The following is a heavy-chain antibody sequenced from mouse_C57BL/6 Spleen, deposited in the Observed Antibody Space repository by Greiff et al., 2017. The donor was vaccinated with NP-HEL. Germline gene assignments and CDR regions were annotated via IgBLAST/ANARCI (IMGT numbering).Heavy chain of an antibody. CDR3: ARSHYGSSFYYFDY. CDR1: GYTFTDYY. V-gene: IGHV1-26*01. Sequence: VQLQQSGPELVKPGASVKISCKASGYTFTDYYMNWVKQSHGKSLEWIGDINPNNGGTSYNQKFKGKATLTVDKSSSTAYMELRSLTSEDSAVYYCARSHYGSSFYYFDYWGQGTTLTVSS. CDR2: INPNNGGT. J-gene: IGHJ2*01. D-gene: IGHD1-1*01.